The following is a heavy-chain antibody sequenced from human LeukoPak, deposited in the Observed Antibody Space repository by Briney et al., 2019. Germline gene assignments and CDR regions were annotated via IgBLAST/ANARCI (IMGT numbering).Heavy chain of an antibody. J-gene: IGHJ4*02. CDR2: IKSKTDGGTR. CDR3: PTDSGGFDY. D-gene: IGHD2-8*02. CDR1: GFTFSNSW. Sequence: GGSLRLSCAASGFTFSNSWMSWVRQAPGKGREWVGRIKSKTDGGTRDYAAPVKGRFTSSRDDSKNTPSLQMNRLKTEDTAVYYCPTDSGGFDYWGQGTLVTVSS. V-gene: IGHV3-15*01.